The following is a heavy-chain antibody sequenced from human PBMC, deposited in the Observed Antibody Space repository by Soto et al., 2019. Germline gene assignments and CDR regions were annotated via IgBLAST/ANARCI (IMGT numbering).Heavy chain of an antibody. CDR2: IGTAGDT. CDR3: ARGGYYDSSGILTDIDY. J-gene: IGHJ4*02. CDR1: GFTFSSYD. Sequence: EVQLVESGGGLVQPGGSLRLSCAASGFTFSSYDMHWVRQATGKVLESVSAIGTAGDTYYPVSVRDGFTNSRENAKNSLYLQMNSMRDEDTAVYYCARGGYYDSSGILTDIDYWGQRTLVTVSS. V-gene: IGHV3-13*01. D-gene: IGHD3-22*01.